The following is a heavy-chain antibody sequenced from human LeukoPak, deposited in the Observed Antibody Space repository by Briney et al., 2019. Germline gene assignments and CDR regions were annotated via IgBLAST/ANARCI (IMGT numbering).Heavy chain of an antibody. J-gene: IGHJ4*02. CDR1: GGSISSSSYY. CDR3: ASAYYDILGGHFDY. CDR2: IYYTGST. V-gene: IGHV4-39*07. D-gene: IGHD3-9*01. Sequence: SETLSLTCTVSGGSISSSSYYWGWIRQPPGKGQEWIGNIYYTGSTYYNPSLKSRVTISVDTSKNQFSLKLSSVTAADTAVYYCASAYYDILGGHFDYWGQGTLVTVSS.